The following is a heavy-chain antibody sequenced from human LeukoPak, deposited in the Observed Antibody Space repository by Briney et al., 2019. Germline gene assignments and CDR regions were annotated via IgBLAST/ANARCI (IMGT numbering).Heavy chain of an antibody. CDR1: GFSVRTTY. CDR2: LYTGGGT. Sequence: GGSLRLSCAASGFSVRTTYMSWVRQAPGKGLEWVSVLYTGGGTDHADSVKGRFTISRDNAKNSLYLQMNSLRAEDTAVYYCARDSFLLRYFDWLLSDWYFDLWGRGTLVTVSS. J-gene: IGHJ2*01. D-gene: IGHD3-9*01. V-gene: IGHV3-53*01. CDR3: ARDSFLLRYFDWLLSDWYFDL.